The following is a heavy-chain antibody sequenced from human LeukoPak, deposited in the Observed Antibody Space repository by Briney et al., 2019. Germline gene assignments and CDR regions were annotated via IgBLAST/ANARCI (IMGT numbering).Heavy chain of an antibody. CDR2: IRGRGYSA. J-gene: IGHJ1*01. D-gene: IGHD4-17*01. Sequence: GGSLRLSCTASGFTFSNSDMNWVRQAPGKGLEWVSSIRGRGYSAEYTDSVKGRFTISRDNSRNTLYLQLNSLRAEDTAVYYCARDPNGNYVGAFDFQRWGQGTLVTVSS. V-gene: IGHV3-23*01. CDR1: GFTFSNSD. CDR3: ARDPNGNYVGAFDFQR.